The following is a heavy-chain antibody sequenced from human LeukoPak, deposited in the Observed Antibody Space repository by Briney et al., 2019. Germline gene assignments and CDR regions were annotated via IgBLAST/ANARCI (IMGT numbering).Heavy chain of an antibody. CDR2: INPNSGGT. J-gene: IGHJ3*02. V-gene: IGHV1-2*02. CDR3: ARVYSSPSAFDI. CDR1: GYTFTGYY. D-gene: IGHD6-13*01. Sequence: ASLKASCKASGYTFTGYYMHWVRQAPGQGLEWMGWINPNSGGTNYAQKFQGRVTMTRDTSISTAYMELSRLRSDDTAVYYCARVYSSPSAFDIWGQGTMVTVSS.